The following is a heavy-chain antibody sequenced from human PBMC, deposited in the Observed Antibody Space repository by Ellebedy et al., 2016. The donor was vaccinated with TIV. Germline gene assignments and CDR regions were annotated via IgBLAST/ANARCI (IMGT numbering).Heavy chain of an antibody. CDR3: ARGGLGYCSGGSCYDFAFDI. CDR2: IYPGDSDT. Sequence: GGSLRLXXKGSGYSFTSYWIGWVRQMPGKGLEWMGIIYPGDSDTRYSPSFQGQVTISADKSISTAYLQWSSLKASDTAMYYCARGGLGYCSGGSCYDFAFDIWGQGTMVTVSS. CDR1: GYSFTSYW. D-gene: IGHD2-15*01. V-gene: IGHV5-51*01. J-gene: IGHJ3*02.